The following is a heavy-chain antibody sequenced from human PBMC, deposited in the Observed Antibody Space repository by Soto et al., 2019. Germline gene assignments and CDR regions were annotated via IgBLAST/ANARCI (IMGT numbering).Heavy chain of an antibody. CDR3: ARDSYYYDSSGYYLDY. V-gene: IGHV3-48*02. Sequence: GGSLRLSCAASGFTFSSYSMNWVRQAPGKGLEWVSYISSSSSTIYYADSVKGRFTISRDNAKNSLYLQMNSLRDEDTAVYYCARDSYYYDSSGYYLDYWGQGTLVTVSS. D-gene: IGHD3-22*01. CDR1: GFTFSSYS. CDR2: ISSSSSTI. J-gene: IGHJ4*02.